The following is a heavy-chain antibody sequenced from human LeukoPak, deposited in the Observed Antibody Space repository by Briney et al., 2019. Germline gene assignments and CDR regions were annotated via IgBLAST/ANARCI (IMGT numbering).Heavy chain of an antibody. Sequence: PGGSLRLSCAASGFTFSSYSINWVRQAPGKGRGWVSSISSSISYIYYADSGKGRFTISRANAKNSLYLQINSRKAEDTAVNDWADKPPAAESYWGQGTLVTVSS. CDR2: ISSSISYI. CDR1: GFTFSSYS. V-gene: IGHV3-21*01. D-gene: IGHD6-13*01. J-gene: IGHJ4*02. CDR3: ADKPPAAESY.